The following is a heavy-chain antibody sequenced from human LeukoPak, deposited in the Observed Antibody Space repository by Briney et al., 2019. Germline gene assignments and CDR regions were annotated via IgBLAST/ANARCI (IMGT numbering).Heavy chain of an antibody. V-gene: IGHV1-2*02. CDR3: ARDRSELRFFDWFLDF. Sequence: ASVKVSCKASGYTFTGSYMHWVRQAPGQGPEWMGWINPNSGGTNYAQKFQGRVTMTRDTSINTAYMELRRLTADDTAVYYCARDRSELRFFDWFLDFWGQGTLVTVSS. CDR1: GYTFTGSY. D-gene: IGHD3-9*01. CDR2: INPNSGGT. J-gene: IGHJ4*02.